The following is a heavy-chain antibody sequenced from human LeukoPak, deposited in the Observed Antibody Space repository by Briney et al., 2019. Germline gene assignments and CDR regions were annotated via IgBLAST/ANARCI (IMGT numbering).Heavy chain of an antibody. CDR2: ISGSGGST. D-gene: IGHD3-10*01. V-gene: IGHV3-23*01. CDR1: GFTFSSYA. J-gene: IGHJ4*02. Sequence: GGSLRLSCAASGFTFSSYAMSWVRQAPGKGLEWVSAISGSGGSTYYADSVKGRFTISRDNSKNTLYLQMNSLRAEDTAVYCCAKDRRGMAQFGISPFDYWGQGTLVTVSS. CDR3: AKDRRGMAQFGISPFDY.